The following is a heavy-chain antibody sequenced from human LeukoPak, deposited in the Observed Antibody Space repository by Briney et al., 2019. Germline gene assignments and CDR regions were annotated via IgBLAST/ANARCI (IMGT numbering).Heavy chain of an antibody. CDR3: ARDMRGREAGATISDY. D-gene: IGHD1-26*01. CDR2: ISSDGIYQ. CDR1: GFTFDKHA. J-gene: IGHJ4*02. V-gene: IGHV3-30-3*01. Sequence: GGSLRLSCAASGFTFDKHAMHWVRQAPGKGLEWLAAISSDGIYQYYADSVRGRFTVSRDNSKNTLHLEMNSLRVEDTAVYYCARDMRGREAGATISDYWGQGTLVTVSS.